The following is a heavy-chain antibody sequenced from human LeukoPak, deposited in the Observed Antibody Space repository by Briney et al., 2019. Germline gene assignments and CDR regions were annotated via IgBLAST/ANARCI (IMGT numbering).Heavy chain of an antibody. J-gene: IGHJ5*02. CDR1: GFTFSSYW. Sequence: GGSLRLSCAASGFTFSSYWMSWGRQARGKGLEWVANIKQDGSDKYYVDSVKGRFTISRDNAKNSLYLQMNSLRPEDTAVYYCARGPRPDTPYNWFDPWGQGTLVIVSS. CDR2: IKQDGSDK. CDR3: ARGPRPDTPYNWFDP. V-gene: IGHV3-7*01.